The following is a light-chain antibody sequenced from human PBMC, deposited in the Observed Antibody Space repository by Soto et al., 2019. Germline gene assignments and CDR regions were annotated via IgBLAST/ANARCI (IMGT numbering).Light chain of an antibody. CDR1: QTVSSTY. V-gene: IGKV3-20*01. Sequence: EIGLTQSPGTLSLSPGERATLSCRASQTVSSTYLAWYQHKPGQAPRLLIYGASSRATGIPDRFSGSASGTDFTLTINSLEPEDFAVYYCQQYGSSPVLTFGGGTKVEIK. J-gene: IGKJ4*01. CDR3: QQYGSSPVLT. CDR2: GAS.